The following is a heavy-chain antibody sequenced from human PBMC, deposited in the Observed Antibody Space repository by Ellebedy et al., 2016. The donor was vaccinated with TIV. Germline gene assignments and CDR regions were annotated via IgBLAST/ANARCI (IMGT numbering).Heavy chain of an antibody. CDR1: GYTFTSYG. CDR2: ISAYNGNT. J-gene: IGHJ4*02. V-gene: IGHV1-18*01. Sequence: ASVKVSXKASGYTFTSYGISWVRQAPGQGLEWMGWISAYNGNTNYAQKLQGRVTMTTDTSTSTAYMELSSLRSEDTAVYYCARVGTSGWYVGYYFDYWGQGTLVTVSS. CDR3: ARVGTSGWYVGYYFDY. D-gene: IGHD6-19*01.